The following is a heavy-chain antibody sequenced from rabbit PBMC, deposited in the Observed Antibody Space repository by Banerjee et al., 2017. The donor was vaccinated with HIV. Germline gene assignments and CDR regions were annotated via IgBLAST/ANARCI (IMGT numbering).Heavy chain of an antibody. V-gene: IGHV1S43*01. Sequence: QSLEESGGGLVKPGASLTLTCKASGFSFSNNYLMCWVRQAPGKGLELIAYINVANGNTWFASWVNGRFTISRSTSLNTVDLKMTSLTAADTATYFCARHRDYVADGGGLWGQGTLVTVS. CDR2: INVANGNT. D-gene: IGHD2-1*01. J-gene: IGHJ4*01. CDR1: GFSFSNNYL. CDR3: ARHRDYVADGGGL.